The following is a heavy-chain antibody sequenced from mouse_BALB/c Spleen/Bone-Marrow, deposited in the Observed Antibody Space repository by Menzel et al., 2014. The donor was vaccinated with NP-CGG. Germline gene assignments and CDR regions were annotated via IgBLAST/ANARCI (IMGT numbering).Heavy chain of an antibody. Sequence: VHLVESGGGLVKPGGSLKLSCAASGFAFSSYDMSWVRQTPEKRLEWVAYISSGGGSTYYPDTVKGRFTISRDNAKNTLYLQMSSLKSEDTAMYYCARHEDGYYDAMDYWGQGTSVTVSS. CDR1: GFAFSSYD. D-gene: IGHD2-3*01. V-gene: IGHV5-12-1*01. CDR3: ARHEDGYYDAMDY. J-gene: IGHJ4*01. CDR2: ISSGGGST.